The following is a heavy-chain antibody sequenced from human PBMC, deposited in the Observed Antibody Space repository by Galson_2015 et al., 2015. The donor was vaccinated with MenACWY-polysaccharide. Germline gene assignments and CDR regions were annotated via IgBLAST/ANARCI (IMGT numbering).Heavy chain of an antibody. J-gene: IGHJ4*02. CDR1: GFSLNTRGVG. D-gene: IGHD3-10*01. CDR3: AHGQYYYATSSFSCVFDV. CDR2: IYWDNDK. V-gene: IGHV2-5*02. Sequence: PALVKPTQTLTLTCTFSGFSLNTRGVGVGWIRQPPGKALEWLALIYWDNDKRYSPSLKTRLTITKDTPKDPAVLAMHNVGPVDTATYVCAHGQYYYATSSFSCVFDVGGPGTLVTVSS.